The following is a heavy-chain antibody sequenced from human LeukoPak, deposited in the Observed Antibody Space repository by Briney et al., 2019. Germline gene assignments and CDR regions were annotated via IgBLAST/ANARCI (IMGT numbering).Heavy chain of an antibody. Sequence: GGSLRLSCAASGFTFSDYYMSWIRLAPGKGLEWVSYISSSGSAIDYADSVKGRFTISRDNAKNSLYLQMNSLRAEDTAVYYCARPPTRGYCSGGSCSNYYYYYMDVWGKGTTVTVSS. V-gene: IGHV3-11*04. CDR2: ISSSGSAI. CDR3: ARPPTRGYCSGGSCSNYYYYYMDV. D-gene: IGHD2-15*01. J-gene: IGHJ6*03. CDR1: GFTFSDYY.